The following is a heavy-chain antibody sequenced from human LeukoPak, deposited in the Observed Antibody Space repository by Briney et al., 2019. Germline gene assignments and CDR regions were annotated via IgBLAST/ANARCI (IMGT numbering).Heavy chain of an antibody. Sequence: PSETLSLTCSVSGGSFSSSTYYWGWIRQSPGKGLEWIGSVYYSGSTYYNQSLKSRVTISVDTSKNQFSLKLTSVTAADTAVYYCARQYYDSSGYYPWYFDYWGQGTLVTVSS. CDR1: GGSFSSSTYY. D-gene: IGHD3-22*01. J-gene: IGHJ4*02. CDR2: VYYSGST. CDR3: ARQYYDSSGYYPWYFDY. V-gene: IGHV4-39*01.